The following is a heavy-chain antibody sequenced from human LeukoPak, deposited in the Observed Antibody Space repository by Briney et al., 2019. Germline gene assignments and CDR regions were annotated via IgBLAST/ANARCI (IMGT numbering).Heavy chain of an antibody. CDR2: INAGNGNT. Sequence: ASVKVSCKASGYTFTSYAMHWVRQAPGQRLEWMGWINAGNGNTKYSQKFQGRVTITRDTSASTAYMELSSLRFEDTAVYYCAREGDSSGYYYDYWGQGTLVTVSS. CDR1: GYTFTSYA. V-gene: IGHV1-3*01. J-gene: IGHJ4*02. D-gene: IGHD3-22*01. CDR3: AREGDSSGYYYDY.